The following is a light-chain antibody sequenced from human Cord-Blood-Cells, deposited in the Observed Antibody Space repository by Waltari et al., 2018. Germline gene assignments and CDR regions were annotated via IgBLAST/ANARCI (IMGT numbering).Light chain of an antibody. CDR2: AAS. CDR3: QQSYSTPWT. J-gene: IGKJ1*01. V-gene: IGKV1-39*01. Sequence: DIQMTQSPSSLSASVGDRVTITCRASQSISSYLNWYQQKPGKVPKLLIYAASSLQSGVPSRFSGSGSGTDFTLTISSLQPEDFATHYCQQSYSTPWTFGQGTKVEIK. CDR1: QSISSY.